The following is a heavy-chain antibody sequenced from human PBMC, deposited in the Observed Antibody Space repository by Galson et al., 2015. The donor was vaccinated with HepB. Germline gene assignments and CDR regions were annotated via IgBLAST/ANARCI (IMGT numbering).Heavy chain of an antibody. J-gene: IGHJ4*02. CDR2: ISWDGGST. Sequence: SLRLSCAASGFTFDEYTMHWVRQAPGKGLEWVSFISWDGGSTYYADSVKGRFTISRDNSKNSLYLQMNSLRTEDTALYYCAKDWVRDTATGELDYWGQGTLVTVSS. D-gene: IGHD5-18*01. V-gene: IGHV3-43*01. CDR3: AKDWVRDTATGELDY. CDR1: GFTFDEYT.